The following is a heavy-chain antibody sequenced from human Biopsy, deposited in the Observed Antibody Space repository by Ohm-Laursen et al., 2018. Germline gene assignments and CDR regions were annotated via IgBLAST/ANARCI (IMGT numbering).Heavy chain of an antibody. CDR1: GCTFSNYG. V-gene: IGHV1-69*06. CDR2: NIPILGTG. J-gene: IGHJ1*01. Sequence: SSVKVSCKAPGCTFSNYGVNWVRQAPGQGLEWLGGNIPILGTGNYAQKFQDRVTVAADTSTSTATMELRSLRSDDTAVYYCATKLTGYFHHWGQGTLVIVSS. CDR3: ATKLTGYFHH. D-gene: IGHD3-9*01.